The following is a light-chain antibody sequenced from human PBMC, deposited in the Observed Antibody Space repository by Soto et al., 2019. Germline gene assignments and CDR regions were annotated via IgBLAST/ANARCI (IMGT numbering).Light chain of an antibody. Sequence: QSALTQPASMSGSPGQSITISCTGTSSDVGGYNYVSWYRQHPGKAPKLMIYDVNNRPSGVSNRFSGSKSGNTASLTTSGLQAEDEADYYCSSHSSSSTLVVFGGGTKVTVL. CDR3: SSHSSSSTLVV. CDR1: SSDVGGYNY. J-gene: IGLJ2*01. CDR2: DVN. V-gene: IGLV2-14*03.